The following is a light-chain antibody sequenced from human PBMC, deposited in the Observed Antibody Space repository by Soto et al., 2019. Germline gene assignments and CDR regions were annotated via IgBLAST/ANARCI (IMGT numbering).Light chain of an antibody. CDR1: QAIGND. J-gene: IGKJ1*01. V-gene: IGKV1-17*01. CDR3: LEHNTYPWT. CDR2: AAS. Sequence: DIQMTQSPSSLSASVRDRVTITCRASQAIGNDLGWYQQKPGKAPKRLIYAASSLQGGVPSRFSGSGSGTEFTLAISSLQPEDFATYYCLEHNTYPWTFGQGTKVEIK.